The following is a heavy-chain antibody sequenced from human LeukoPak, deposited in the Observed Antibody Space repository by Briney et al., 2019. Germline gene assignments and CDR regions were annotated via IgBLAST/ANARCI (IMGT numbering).Heavy chain of an antibody. V-gene: IGHV1-3*03. J-gene: IGHJ4*02. D-gene: IGHD6-19*01. CDR2: INAGNANT. CDR3: ARDHLSSGCLDY. Sequence: ASVKVSCKASGYTFTSYAIHWVRQAPGQRLEWMGWINAGNANTKYSQEFQGRVTITRDTSANTAYMELSSLRSEDMAVYYCARDHLSSGCLDYWGQGTLVTVSS. CDR1: GYTFTSYA.